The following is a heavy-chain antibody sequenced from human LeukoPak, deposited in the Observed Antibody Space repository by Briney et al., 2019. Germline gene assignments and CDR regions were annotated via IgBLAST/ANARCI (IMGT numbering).Heavy chain of an antibody. J-gene: IGHJ6*04. CDR2: INPSGGST. V-gene: IGHV1-46*01. CDR1: GYTFTSYY. D-gene: IGHD3-10*02. CDR3: AELGITMIGGV. Sequence: GASVKVSCKASGYTFTSYYMHWVRQAPGQGLEWMGIINPSGGSTSYAQKFQGRVTMTRDMSTSTVCMELSSLRAEDTAVYYCAELGITMIGGVWGKGTTVTISS.